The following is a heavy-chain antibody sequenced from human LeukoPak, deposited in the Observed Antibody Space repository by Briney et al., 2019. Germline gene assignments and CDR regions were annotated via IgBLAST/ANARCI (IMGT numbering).Heavy chain of an antibody. CDR1: GLTFSSYA. D-gene: IGHD1-26*01. J-gene: IGHJ4*02. Sequence: GGSLRLSCAASGLTFSSYAMSWVRQAPGKGLEWVSVIYSGGSTYYADSVKGRFTISRDNSKNTLYLQMNSLRAEDTAVYYCARADSGSPLDYWGQGTLVTVSS. CDR2: IYSGGST. CDR3: ARADSGSPLDY. V-gene: IGHV3-53*01.